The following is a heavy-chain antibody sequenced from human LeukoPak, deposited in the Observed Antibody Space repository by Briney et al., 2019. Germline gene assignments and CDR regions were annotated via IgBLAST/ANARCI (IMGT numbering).Heavy chain of an antibody. CDR1: VGTFSSYA. CDR2: IIPILGIA. CDR3: ARGRSWFGDDAFDI. D-gene: IGHD3-10*01. Sequence: SVKVSCKASVGTFSSYAISWVRQAPGQGLEWMGRIIPILGIANYAQKFQGRVTITADKSTSTAYMELSSLRSEDTAVYYCARGRSWFGDDAFDIWGQGTMVTVSS. J-gene: IGHJ3*02. V-gene: IGHV1-69*04.